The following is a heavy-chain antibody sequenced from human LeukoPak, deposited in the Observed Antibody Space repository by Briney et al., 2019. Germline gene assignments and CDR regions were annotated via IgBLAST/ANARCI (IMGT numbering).Heavy chain of an antibody. CDR1: GGPFSNYY. V-gene: IGHV4-59*08. D-gene: IGHD5-18*01. CDR2: IYYSEST. Sequence: SETLSLTCTVSGGPFSNYYWSWIRQPPGKGLEWIGYIYYSESTNYNPSLKSRVTISVDTSKNQLSLNLCSVTAADTAVYYCARHPTALVSYGFDPWGQGTLVTVSS. CDR3: ARHPTALVSYGFDP. J-gene: IGHJ5*02.